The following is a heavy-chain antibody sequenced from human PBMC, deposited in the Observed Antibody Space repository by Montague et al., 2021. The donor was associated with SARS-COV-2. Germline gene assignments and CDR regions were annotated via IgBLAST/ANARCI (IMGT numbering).Heavy chain of an antibody. D-gene: IGHD3-10*01. J-gene: IGHJ6*02. Sequence: SETLSLTCAVYGGSFSGYYWSWIRQPPGKGLEWMGEINHSGSTNYNPSLKSRVTISVDTSKNQYSLKLSSVTAADTAVYYCARGRRILLWFGELLSGEDYYGMDVWGQGTPVTVSS. CDR1: GGSFSGYY. V-gene: IGHV4-34*01. CDR2: INHSGST. CDR3: ARGRRILLWFGELLSGEDYYGMDV.